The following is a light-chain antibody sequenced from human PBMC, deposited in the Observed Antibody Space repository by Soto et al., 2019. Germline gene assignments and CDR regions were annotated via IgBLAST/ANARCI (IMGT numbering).Light chain of an antibody. Sequence: DIQMTQSPSTLSASVGDRVIITCRASQSISNWLAWYQQKPGKAPKLLINKASSLESGVPSRFSGSGSGTEFTLTISSLQPDDFAPYYCQQYNSYLYTFGQGTKLEI. CDR2: KAS. CDR1: QSISNW. V-gene: IGKV1-5*03. CDR3: QQYNSYLYT. J-gene: IGKJ2*01.